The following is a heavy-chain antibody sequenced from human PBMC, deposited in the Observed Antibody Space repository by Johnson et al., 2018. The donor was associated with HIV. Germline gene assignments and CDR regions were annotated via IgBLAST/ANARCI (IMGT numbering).Heavy chain of an antibody. CDR3: AAVDTVMVTGAFDI. D-gene: IGHD5-18*01. CDR1: GFTFGNYA. V-gene: IGHV3-23*04. J-gene: IGHJ3*02. CDR2: INTGGST. Sequence: VQLVESGGGFVQPGRSLRLSCAASGFTFGNYAMNWVRQAPGKGLEWVSGINTGGSTFYSDSVKGRLPVSRDNSKNTLSLQMNSLEAEDTAVYYCAAVDTVMVTGAFDIWGQGTMVTVSS.